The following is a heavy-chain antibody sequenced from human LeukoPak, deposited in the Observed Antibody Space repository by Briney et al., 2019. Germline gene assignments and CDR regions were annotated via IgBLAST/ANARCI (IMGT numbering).Heavy chain of an antibody. CDR3: ARGAYYSDVFPLHY. D-gene: IGHD3-22*01. CDR1: GDTFTAYY. V-gene: IGHV1-2*02. J-gene: IGHJ4*02. Sequence: ASVKDSCKTPGDTFTAYYMHWGPQAPGQRREWMGWMSPDGGGEAYAQKFQGRVTMTRATSISTVLMDLSGLRSDDTAVYYCARGAYYSDVFPLHYWGQGTLVTVSS. CDR2: MSPDGGGE.